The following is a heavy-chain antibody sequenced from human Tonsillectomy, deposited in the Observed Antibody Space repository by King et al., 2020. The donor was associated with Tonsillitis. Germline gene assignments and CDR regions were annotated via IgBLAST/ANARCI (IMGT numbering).Heavy chain of an antibody. Sequence: VQLVESGGGLVTPGGSLRLSCAASGFTFSDYYMSWIRQAPGKGLEWVSYISSSSIYINYADSVKGRFTISRDNAKNSLYLQMNSLRAEDTAVYYGAREVPAATNWFDPWGQGTPVTVSS. CDR1: GFTFSDYY. D-gene: IGHD2-2*01. CDR2: ISSSSIYI. V-gene: IGHV3-11*05. CDR3: AREVPAATNWFDP. J-gene: IGHJ5*02.